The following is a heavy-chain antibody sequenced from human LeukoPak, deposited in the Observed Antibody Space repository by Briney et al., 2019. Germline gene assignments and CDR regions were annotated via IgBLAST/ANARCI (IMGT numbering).Heavy chain of an antibody. Sequence: ASVKVSCKASGYTFTSYDINWVRQATGQGLEWMGWMNPNSGNTGYAQKFQGRVTMTRNTSISTAYMELSSLRSEDTAVYYCAGGGDSSSWYPRYYYYYMDVGGKGTTVTVSS. CDR1: GYTFTSYD. CDR2: MNPNSGNT. J-gene: IGHJ6*03. V-gene: IGHV1-8*01. CDR3: AGGGDSSSWYPRYYYYYMDV. D-gene: IGHD6-13*01.